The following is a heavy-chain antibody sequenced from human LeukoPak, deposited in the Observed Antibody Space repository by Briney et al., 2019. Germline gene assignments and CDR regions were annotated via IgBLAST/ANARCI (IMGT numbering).Heavy chain of an antibody. V-gene: IGHV7-4-1*02. J-gene: IGHJ3*02. D-gene: IGHD3-3*01. CDR3: AATIFGVVITPGDAFDI. Sequence: ASVKVPCKASGYTFTSYAMNWVRQAPGQGLEWMGWINTNTGNPTYAQGFTGRFVFSLDTSVSTAYLQISSLKAEDTAVYYCAATIFGVVITPGDAFDIWGQGTMVTVSS. CDR1: GYTFTSYA. CDR2: INTNTGNP.